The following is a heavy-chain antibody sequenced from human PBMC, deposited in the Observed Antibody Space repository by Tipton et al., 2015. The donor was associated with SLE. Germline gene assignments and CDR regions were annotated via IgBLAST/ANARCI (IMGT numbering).Heavy chain of an antibody. J-gene: IGHJ3*02. D-gene: IGHD5-18*01. V-gene: IGHV5-10-1*01. Sequence: GHVTISADKSITTAYLQWSSLKASDTAMYYCARGYSYGFYAFDIWGQGTMVTVSS. CDR3: ARGYSYGFYAFDI.